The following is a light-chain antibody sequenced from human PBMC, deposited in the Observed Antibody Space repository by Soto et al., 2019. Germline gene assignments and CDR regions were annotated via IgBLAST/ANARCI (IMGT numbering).Light chain of an antibody. V-gene: IGKV1-5*01. J-gene: IGKJ4*01. Sequence: DIQMTQSPYTLSASVGDRVTITCRASQNIDRWLAWYQEKPGKAPKVLIYDASRSQSGVPPRFSGSGFGTEFSFTISSLQPDDFATYYCQQFHSYPLTFGGGTKVDIK. CDR3: QQFHSYPLT. CDR1: QNIDRW. CDR2: DAS.